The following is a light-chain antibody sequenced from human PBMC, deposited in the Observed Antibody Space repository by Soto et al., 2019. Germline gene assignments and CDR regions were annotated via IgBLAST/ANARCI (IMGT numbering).Light chain of an antibody. CDR1: SGNIASNY. V-gene: IGLV6-57*04. CDR2: EDN. CDR3: QSYGSGIQGV. Sequence: NFILTQPHSVSESPGKTVTISCTRSSGNIASNYVQWYQQRPGSAPTTVIYEDNLRPSGVPDRFSGSIDRSSNSASLTISGLKTEDEADYFCQSYGSGIQGVFGGGTKLTVL. J-gene: IGLJ3*02.